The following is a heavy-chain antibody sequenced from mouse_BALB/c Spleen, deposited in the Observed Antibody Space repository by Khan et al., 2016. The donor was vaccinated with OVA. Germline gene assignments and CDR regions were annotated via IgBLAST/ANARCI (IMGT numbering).Heavy chain of an antibody. V-gene: IGHV3-2*02. CDR3: ASERLLLRYPGNFDY. D-gene: IGHD1-1*01. CDR1: GYSITSDYA. CDR2: IAYSGSP. Sequence: EVELVESGPGLLKPSQSLSLTCTVTGYSITSDYAWNWIRQFPGNILEWMAYIAYSGSPTYNPSLRSRISITRDTSTNPSFLQLNYVTTEDTATYYCASERLLLRYPGNFDYWGQGTTLTVSS. J-gene: IGHJ2*01.